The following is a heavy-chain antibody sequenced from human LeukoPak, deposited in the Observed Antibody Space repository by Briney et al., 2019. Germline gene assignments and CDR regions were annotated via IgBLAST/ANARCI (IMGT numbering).Heavy chain of an antibody. V-gene: IGHV3-48*03. J-gene: IGHJ6*04. CDR2: TSSSGSTK. CDR1: GFTFSSYE. Sequence: GGSLRLSCAASGFTFSSYEMNWIRQAPGKGLEWVSYTSSSGSTKYYADSVKGRFTISRDNAKNSLYLQMNSLRAEDTAVYYCAELGITMIGGVWGKGTTVTISS. D-gene: IGHD3-10*02. CDR3: AELGITMIGGV.